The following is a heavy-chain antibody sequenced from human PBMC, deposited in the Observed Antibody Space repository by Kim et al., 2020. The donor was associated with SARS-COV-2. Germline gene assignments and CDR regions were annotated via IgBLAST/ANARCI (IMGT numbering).Heavy chain of an antibody. Sequence: GGSLRLSCAASGFTFSSYWMHWVRQAPGKGLVWVSRINSDGSSTSYADSVKGRFTISRDNAKNTLYLQMNSLRAEDTAVYYCARGSTYYFNWFDPWGQGTLVTVSS. J-gene: IGHJ5*02. V-gene: IGHV3-74*01. CDR3: ARGSTYYFNWFDP. CDR2: INSDGSST. D-gene: IGHD3-10*01. CDR1: GFTFSSYW.